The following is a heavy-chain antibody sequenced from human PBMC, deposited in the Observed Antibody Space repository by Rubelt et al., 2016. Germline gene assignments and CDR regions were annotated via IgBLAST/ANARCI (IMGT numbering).Heavy chain of an antibody. CDR2: INIDGSDA. CDR3: TRDRPHSWFDP. Sequence: EVQLMASGGGLVQPGGSLRLSCSASGFTFSSYWMHWVRQAPGMGLVWVSRINIDGSDATYADSVKGRFIVSRDNAKNILYLQMNSLRAEDTAVYFCTRDRPHSWFDPWGQGTLVTVSS. CDR1: GFTFSSYW. V-gene: IGHV3-74*01. J-gene: IGHJ5*02.